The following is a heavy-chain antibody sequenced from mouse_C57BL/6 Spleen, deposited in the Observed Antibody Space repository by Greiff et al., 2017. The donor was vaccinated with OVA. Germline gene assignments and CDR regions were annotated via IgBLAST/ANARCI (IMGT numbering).Heavy chain of an antibody. CDR1: GYTFTSYW. D-gene: IGHD4-1*01. CDR3: AGALGRGGYYFDY. V-gene: IGHV1-59*01. Sequence: VQLQQPGAELVRPGTSVKLSCKASGYTFTSYWMHWVKQRPGQGLEWIGVIDPSDSYTNYNQKFKGKATLTVDTSSSTASMQRSSLTSADSAVSFCAGALGRGGYYFDYWGQGTTLTVSS. J-gene: IGHJ2*01. CDR2: IDPSDSYT.